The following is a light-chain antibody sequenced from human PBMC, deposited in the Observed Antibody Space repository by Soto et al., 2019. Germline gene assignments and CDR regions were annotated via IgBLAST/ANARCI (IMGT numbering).Light chain of an antibody. CDR3: QQYNNWPRT. Sequence: EIVLTQSPGTLSFSPGERATLSCRASQSINSNYLAWYQQKPGQAPRLLIYGASTRATGIPARFSGSGSGTEFTLTISSLQSEDFAVYYCQQYNNWPRTFGQGTKVDIK. CDR1: QSINSN. J-gene: IGKJ1*01. V-gene: IGKV3D-15*01. CDR2: GAS.